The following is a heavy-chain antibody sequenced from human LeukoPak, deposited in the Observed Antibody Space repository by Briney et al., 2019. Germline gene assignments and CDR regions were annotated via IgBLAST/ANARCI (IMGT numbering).Heavy chain of an antibody. CDR1: GASISSDY. Sequence: PSETLSLTCTVSGASISSDYWSLIRQPAGKGLEWVGRTSASGDTKYNPSLKSRVTMSVDTSKNQLSLKLSSMTAADTAVYYCASSEVGFTRVFDYWGQGTLVTVSS. D-gene: IGHD1-26*01. V-gene: IGHV4-4*07. CDR2: TSASGDT. J-gene: IGHJ4*02. CDR3: ASSEVGFTRVFDY.